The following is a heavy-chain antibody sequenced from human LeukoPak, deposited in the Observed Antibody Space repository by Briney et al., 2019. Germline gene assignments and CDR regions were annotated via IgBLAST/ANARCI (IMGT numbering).Heavy chain of an antibody. Sequence: SETLSLTCAFYGGSFSGYYCSWIRQPPGKGLEWIGEINHSGSTNHNPSRKSRVTISVDTSKNQFSLKLSSVTAADTAVYYCARYGRTIFGGSLGGWFDPWGQGTLVTVSS. V-gene: IGHV4-34*01. J-gene: IGHJ5*02. CDR2: INHSGST. CDR1: GGSFSGYY. D-gene: IGHD3-3*01. CDR3: ARYGRTIFGGSLGGWFDP.